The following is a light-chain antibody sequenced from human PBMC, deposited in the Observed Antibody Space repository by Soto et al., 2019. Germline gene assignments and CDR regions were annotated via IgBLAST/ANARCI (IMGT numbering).Light chain of an antibody. CDR2: GAS. Sequence: EIVMTQSPATLSVSPGERATLSCRASQSVSSNLAWYQQKPGQAPRLLIYGASTRATAIPARFSGSGSGTEFTLTISSLQSEDFAVYYSQHYNNWPSTFGPGTKVDIK. V-gene: IGKV3-15*01. CDR3: QHYNNWPST. J-gene: IGKJ3*01. CDR1: QSVSSN.